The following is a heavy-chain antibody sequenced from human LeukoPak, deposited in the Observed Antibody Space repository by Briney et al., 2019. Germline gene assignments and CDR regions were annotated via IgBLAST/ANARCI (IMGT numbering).Heavy chain of an antibody. CDR1: GYTFTSYY. D-gene: IGHD6-19*01. V-gene: IGHV1-46*01. CDR2: INPSGGST. J-gene: IGHJ3*02. CDR3: ARDPSQSRVRGARGYAFDI. Sequence: ASVKVSCKASGYTFTSYYMHWVRQAPGQGLEWMGIINPSGGSTSYAQKFQGRVTMTRDMSTSTVYMELSSLRSEDTAVYYCARDPSQSRVRGARGYAFDIWGQGTMVTVSS.